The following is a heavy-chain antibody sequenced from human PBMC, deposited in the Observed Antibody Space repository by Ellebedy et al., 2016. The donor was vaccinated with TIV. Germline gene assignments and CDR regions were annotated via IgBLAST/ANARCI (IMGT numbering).Heavy chain of an antibody. J-gene: IGHJ3*02. D-gene: IGHD1-1*01. CDR3: ARDGPGVPGSTTDSDAIDI. CDR1: GGSLIIANYY. CDR2: ISYRGT. Sequence: GSLRLXXTVSGGSLIIANYYWGWIRQPPGKGLEWIASISYRGTYYSPFFKGRVTISEDTSKSQVSLKWHSVTAADTAVYYCARDGPGVPGSTTDSDAIDIWGQGTRVTVSS. V-gene: IGHV4-39*07.